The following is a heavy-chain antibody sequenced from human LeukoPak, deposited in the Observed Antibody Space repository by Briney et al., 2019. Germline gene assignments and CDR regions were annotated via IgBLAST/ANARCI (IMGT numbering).Heavy chain of an antibody. D-gene: IGHD2-2*01. V-gene: IGHV1-18*01. CDR2: ISAYNGNT. Sequence: ASVKVSCKASGYTFTSYGISWVRQAPGQGLEWMGWISAYNGNTNYAQKFQGRVTITTDESTSTAYMELSSLRSEDTAVYYCSWGPAAIGEDAFDIWGQGTMVTVSS. J-gene: IGHJ3*02. CDR1: GYTFTSYG. CDR3: SWGPAAIGEDAFDI.